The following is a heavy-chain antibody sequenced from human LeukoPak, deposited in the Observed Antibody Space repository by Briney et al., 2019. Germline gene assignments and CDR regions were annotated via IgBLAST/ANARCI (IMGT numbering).Heavy chain of an antibody. CDR2: IYFSGST. CDR3: ARGYYDSSGYWLSYFDY. J-gene: IGHJ4*02. CDR1: GGSINNYY. Sequence: SETLSLTCTVSGGSINNYYWSWIRQPPGKGLEWIGYIYFSGSTNYNPSLKSRVTISIDTSKNQFSLKLSSVTAADTAVCYRARGYYDSSGYWLSYFDYWGQGTLVTVSS. V-gene: IGHV4-59*01. D-gene: IGHD3-22*01.